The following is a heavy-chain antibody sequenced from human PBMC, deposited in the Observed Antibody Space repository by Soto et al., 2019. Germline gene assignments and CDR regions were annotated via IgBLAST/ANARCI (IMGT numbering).Heavy chain of an antibody. D-gene: IGHD3-22*01. Sequence: GGSLRLSCAASGFTCSYYSMNWVRQAPGKGLEWVSYIGIGSSTKYYADSVKGRFTISRDNAKNSLYLQMNSLRAEDTAVYYCARDQLYYNDISGRPLNAFDVWGQGTMVTVSS. CDR1: GFTCSYYS. CDR3: ARDQLYYNDISGRPLNAFDV. J-gene: IGHJ3*01. V-gene: IGHV3-48*01. CDR2: IGIGSSTK.